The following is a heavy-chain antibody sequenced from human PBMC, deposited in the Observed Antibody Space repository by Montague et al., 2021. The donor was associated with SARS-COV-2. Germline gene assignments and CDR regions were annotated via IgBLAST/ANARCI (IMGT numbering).Heavy chain of an antibody. Sequence: ETLSLTCTVSGGSISNYYWSWIRQPAGKGLEWIGRIYSSGSTNYNPSLKSRISMSVDTSKNQFSLQLSSVTAADTAIYYCARDYSHCSGDSCVFDYWGQGTLVTVSS. V-gene: IGHV4-4*07. CDR2: IYSSGST. J-gene: IGHJ4*02. CDR1: GGSISNYY. CDR3: ARDYSHCSGDSCVFDY. D-gene: IGHD2-15*01.